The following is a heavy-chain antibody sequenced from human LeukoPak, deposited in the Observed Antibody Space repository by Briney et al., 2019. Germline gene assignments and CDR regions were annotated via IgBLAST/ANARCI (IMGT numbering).Heavy chain of an antibody. CDR3: ARVRWGIYYYMDV. V-gene: IGHV4-59*01. Sequence: PSETLSLTCTVSGGSISSSYWSWVRQPPGKGLEWIGYIYYSGNTNYNPSLKSRVTISVDTSKNQFSLKLSSVTAADTAVYYCARVRWGIYYYMDVWGKGTTVTASS. CDR2: IYYSGNT. D-gene: IGHD2-8*02. J-gene: IGHJ6*03. CDR1: GGSISSSY.